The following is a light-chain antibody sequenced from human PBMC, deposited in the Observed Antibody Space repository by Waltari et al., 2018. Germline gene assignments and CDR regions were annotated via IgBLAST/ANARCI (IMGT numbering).Light chain of an antibody. CDR1: SGSIDNRY. CDR3: QSYDSSGYRV. CDR2: NDD. V-gene: IGLV6-57*03. Sequence: VFTQPHSVSGSPGQTVNISSTHRSGSIDNRYVYLYQQRPGSAPTTVIYNDDQRPSGVPDRSSGSIDSSSNSASRTISGLKSEDEADYYRQSYDSSGYRVFGGGTRLTVL. J-gene: IGLJ2*01.